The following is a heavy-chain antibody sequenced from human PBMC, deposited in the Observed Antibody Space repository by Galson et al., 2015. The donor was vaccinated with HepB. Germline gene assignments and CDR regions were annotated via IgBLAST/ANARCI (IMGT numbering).Heavy chain of an antibody. J-gene: IGHJ6*02. D-gene: IGHD2-2*01. CDR3: ARDNRVVVPWEGMDV. CDR1: GGSITSYY. V-gene: IGHV4-59*01. Sequence: ETLSLTCTVSGGSITSYYWSWIRQPPGKGLEWIAYIYYSGSTNYNPSLKSRVTISVDTSKNQFSLKLSSVTAADTAVYYCARDNRVVVPWEGMDVWGQGTTVTVSS. CDR2: IYYSGST.